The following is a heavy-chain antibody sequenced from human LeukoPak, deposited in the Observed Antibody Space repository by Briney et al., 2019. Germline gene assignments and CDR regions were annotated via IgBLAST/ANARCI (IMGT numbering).Heavy chain of an antibody. D-gene: IGHD6-19*01. V-gene: IGHV3-74*01. Sequence: SGGSLRLSCAASGFIFSNYWMHWVRQTPGKGLVWVSRINSDGSSTSYADSVKGRFTISRDNAKNTLYLQMNSLGAEDTAVYYCAREGYSSAYVAYWGQETLVTVSS. CDR1: GFIFSNYW. CDR3: AREGYSSAYVAY. J-gene: IGHJ4*02. CDR2: INSDGSST.